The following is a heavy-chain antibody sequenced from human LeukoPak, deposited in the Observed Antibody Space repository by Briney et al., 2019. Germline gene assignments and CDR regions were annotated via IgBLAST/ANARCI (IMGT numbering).Heavy chain of an antibody. CDR3: ARCREWLLRRVWFDP. V-gene: IGHV4-30-4*01. CDR2: IYYSGST. CDR1: SDSISSYY. J-gene: IGHJ5*02. D-gene: IGHD3-3*01. Sequence: PSETLSLTCTVSSDSISSYYWSWIRQPPGKGLEWIGYIYYSGSTYYNPSLKSRVTISVDTSKNQFSLKLSSVTAADTAVYYCARCREWLLRRVWFDPWGQGTLVTVSS.